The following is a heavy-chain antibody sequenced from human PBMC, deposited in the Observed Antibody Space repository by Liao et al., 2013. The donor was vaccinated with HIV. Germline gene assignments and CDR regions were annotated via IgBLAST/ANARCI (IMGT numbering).Heavy chain of an antibody. J-gene: IGHJ4*02. CDR1: GGSISSGNYY. V-gene: IGHV4-61*02. Sequence: QVQLQESGPGLVKPSQTLSLTCTVSGGSISSGNYYWSWIRQPAGKGLEWIGRMYTSGSTNYNPSLKSRVTISRDTSKNQFSLKLSSVTAADTAVYYCARDRDDFWSGYRFDYWGQGTLVTVSS. CDR3: ARDRDDFWSGYRFDY. D-gene: IGHD3-3*01. CDR2: MYTSGST.